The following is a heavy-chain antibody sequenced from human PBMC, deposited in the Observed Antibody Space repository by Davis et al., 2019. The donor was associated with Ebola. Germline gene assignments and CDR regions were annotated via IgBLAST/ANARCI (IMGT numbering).Heavy chain of an antibody. V-gene: IGHV3-53*01. CDR3: ARDFSPDSSGSGY. J-gene: IGHJ4*02. CDR1: GFTFRNYA. D-gene: IGHD3-22*01. CDR2: LYSGGTT. Sequence: GESLKISCAASGFTFRNYAMSWVRQAPGKGLEWVSVLYSGGTTYYADSVKGRFTISRDNSKNTLYLQMNSLRAEDTAVYYCARDFSPDSSGSGYWGQGTLVTVFS.